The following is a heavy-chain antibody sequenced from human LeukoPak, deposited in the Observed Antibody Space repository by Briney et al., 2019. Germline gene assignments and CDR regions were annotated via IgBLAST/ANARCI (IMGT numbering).Heavy chain of an antibody. J-gene: IGHJ4*02. CDR3: ARVVTMAGYFDY. Sequence: VASVKVSCKASGGTVSSYAINWVRQATGQGLEWMGWMNPNSGNTGYAQKFQGRVTITRNTSISTAYMELSSLRSEDTAVYYCARVVTMAGYFDYWGQGTLVTVSS. CDR2: MNPNSGNT. D-gene: IGHD3-10*01. CDR1: GGTVSSYA. V-gene: IGHV1-8*03.